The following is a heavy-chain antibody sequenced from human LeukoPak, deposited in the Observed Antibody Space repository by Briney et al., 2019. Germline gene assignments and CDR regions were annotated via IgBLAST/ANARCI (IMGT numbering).Heavy chain of an antibody. Sequence: GGSLRLSCAASGFTFSSYSMNWVRQAPGKGLEWVANIKPDGSEKSYVDSVRGRFTISRDNAKNSLYLQMNSLRAEDTAVYYCARSLTGVTSYWGQGTLVTVSS. V-gene: IGHV3-7*01. CDR2: IKPDGSEK. CDR3: ARSLTGVTSY. J-gene: IGHJ4*02. D-gene: IGHD7-27*01. CDR1: GFTFSSYS.